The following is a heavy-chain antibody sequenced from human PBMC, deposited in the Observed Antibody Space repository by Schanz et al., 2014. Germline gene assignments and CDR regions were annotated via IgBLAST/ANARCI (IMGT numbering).Heavy chain of an antibody. CDR3: ARDSNGDDGYRLWFDS. Sequence: EVHLVESGGGLVQPGGSLRLSCAASGFTFSGYSMNWVRQAPGKGLEWISYITGTGTVMYADSVKGRFTISRDNGKNSLSLQMNSLRVEDTAIYYCARDSNGDDGYRLWFDSWGQGILVTVSS. CDR2: ITGTGTV. J-gene: IGHJ5*01. V-gene: IGHV3-48*01. D-gene: IGHD4-17*01. CDR1: GFTFSGYS.